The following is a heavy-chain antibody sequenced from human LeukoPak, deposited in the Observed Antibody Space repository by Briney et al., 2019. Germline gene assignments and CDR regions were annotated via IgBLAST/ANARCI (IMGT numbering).Heavy chain of an antibody. D-gene: IGHD2-8*01. CDR2: ISTGGSTL. J-gene: IGHJ1*01. V-gene: IGHV3-48*03. CDR1: GFTFSSYE. CDR3: ARGYYTEYFEH. Sequence: GGSLTLSCAASGFTFSSYEMHWVRQAPGKGLEWLSYISTGGSTLYYADSVKGRFTVSRDNGKNTLYLQMNSLRAEDTGVYFCARGYYTEYFEHWGQDTLVTVSS.